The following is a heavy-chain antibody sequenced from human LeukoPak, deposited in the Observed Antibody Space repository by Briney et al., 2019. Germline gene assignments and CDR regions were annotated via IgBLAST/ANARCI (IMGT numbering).Heavy chain of an antibody. D-gene: IGHD1-26*01. J-gene: IGHJ4*02. CDR3: ARDVSSTSNWEFDY. V-gene: IGHV1-2*06. CDR1: GYTFADYF. CDR2: INANSGGT. Sequence: GASVKVSCKTSGYTFADYFVHWVRQAPGQGLEWMGRINANSGGTYYEQKFQGRVTMTRDTSISTAYVEVNWLISDDTAIYYCARDVSSTSNWEFDYCGQGTLVTVSS.